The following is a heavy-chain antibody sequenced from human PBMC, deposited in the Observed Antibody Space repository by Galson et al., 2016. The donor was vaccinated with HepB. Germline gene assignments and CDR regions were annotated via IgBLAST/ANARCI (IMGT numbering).Heavy chain of an antibody. D-gene: IGHD3-10*01. CDR3: TRVSGYYGSGSYNY. J-gene: IGHJ4*02. CDR2: INSDGTST. V-gene: IGHV3-74*01. Sequence: SLRLSCAASGFTFSSYWMHWVRQGPGKGLVWVSLINSDGTSTSYADSVRGRFTISRDNAKNTMYRQMKSLRAQATAVYYGTRVSGYYGSGSYNYWGQGTLVTVPS. CDR1: GFTFSSYW.